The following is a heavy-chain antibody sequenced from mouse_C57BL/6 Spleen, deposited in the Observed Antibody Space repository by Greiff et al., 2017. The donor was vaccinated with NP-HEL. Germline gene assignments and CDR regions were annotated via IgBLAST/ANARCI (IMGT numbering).Heavy chain of an antibody. CDR1: GYTFTSYW. J-gene: IGHJ2*01. Sequence: QVQLQQPGAELVKPGASVKLSCKASGYTFTSYWMHWVKQRPGQGLEWIGMIHPNSGSTNYNEKFKSKATLTVDKSYRTAYMQLSSLTSEGSAGYYCARSDNPFFYFDDWGQGATLTVSS. D-gene: IGHD1-3*01. CDR3: ARSDNPFFYFDD. CDR2: IHPNSGST. V-gene: IGHV1-64*01.